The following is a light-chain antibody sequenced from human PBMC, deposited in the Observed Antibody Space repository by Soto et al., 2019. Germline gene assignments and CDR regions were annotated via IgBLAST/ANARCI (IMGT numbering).Light chain of an antibody. V-gene: IGKV3-20*01. Sequence: EIVLTQSPGTLSLSPGERATLSCRASQSVGSNYLAWFQQKPGQPPRLLIHATSTRATGIPDRFSGSGSGTDFTLSISRREPADFAVYYCQQYDSSLPWTFGQGTTVEIK. CDR1: QSVGSNY. CDR2: ATS. J-gene: IGKJ1*01. CDR3: QQYDSSLPWT.